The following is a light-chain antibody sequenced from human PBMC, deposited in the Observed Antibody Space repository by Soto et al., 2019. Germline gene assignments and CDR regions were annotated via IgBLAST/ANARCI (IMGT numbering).Light chain of an antibody. V-gene: IGKV3-20*01. CDR2: GAS. Sequence: EIVLTQSPGTLSLSPGERATLSCGASQSVSNNFFAWYQHKPGQAPRLLICGASNRATGIPGRFSGSGSGTDFTLTSSRLEPDDFAVYYWQQYGSSPRTFGQGTKLEIK. J-gene: IGKJ1*01. CDR1: QSVSNNF. CDR3: QQYGSSPRT.